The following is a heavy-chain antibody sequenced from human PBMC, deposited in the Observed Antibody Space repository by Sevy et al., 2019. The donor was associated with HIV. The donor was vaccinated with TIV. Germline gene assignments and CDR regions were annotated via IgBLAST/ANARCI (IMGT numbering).Heavy chain of an antibody. J-gene: IGHJ3*02. CDR3: ARGQYYYDSSDQDAFDI. V-gene: IGHV4-59*13. CDR1: GGSISSYY. CDR2: IYYSGST. Sequence: SETLSLTCTVSGGSISSYYWSWIRQPPGKGLEWIGYIYYSGSTNYNPSLKSRVTISVDTSKNQFSLKLSSVTAADTAVYYCARGQYYYDSSDQDAFDIWGQGTMVTVSS. D-gene: IGHD3-22*01.